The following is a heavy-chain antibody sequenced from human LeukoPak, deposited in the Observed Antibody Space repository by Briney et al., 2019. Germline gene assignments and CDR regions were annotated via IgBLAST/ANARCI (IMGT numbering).Heavy chain of an antibody. CDR1: GSISSYY. V-gene: IGHV4-4*09. D-gene: IGHD2-2*01. CDR2: IYTSGST. CDR3: ARQKCTSTSCLTKNAFDI. J-gene: IGHJ3*02. Sequence: SETLSLTCTVSGSISSYYWSWIRQPPGKGLEWIGYIYTSGSTNYNPTLKSRVTISVDASKNQFSLDLSSVTAADTAVYYCARQKCTSTSCLTKNAFDIWGQGTMVTVSS.